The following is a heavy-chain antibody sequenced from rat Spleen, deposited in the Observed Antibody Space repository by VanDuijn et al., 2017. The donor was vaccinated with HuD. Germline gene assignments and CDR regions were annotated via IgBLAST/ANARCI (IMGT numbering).Heavy chain of an antibody. V-gene: IGHV5-29*01. Sequence: EVQLVESGGDLVQPGRSMKLSCAASGFTFSNYGMAWVRQAPTKGLEWVATISYDGSSTYHRDSVKGRFTISRDNAKSTLYLQMDSLRSEDTATYYCASHGPRISRFAYWGQGTLVTVSS. D-gene: IGHD1-6*01. CDR2: ISYDGSST. CDR1: GFTFSNYG. CDR3: ASHGPRISRFAY. J-gene: IGHJ3*01.